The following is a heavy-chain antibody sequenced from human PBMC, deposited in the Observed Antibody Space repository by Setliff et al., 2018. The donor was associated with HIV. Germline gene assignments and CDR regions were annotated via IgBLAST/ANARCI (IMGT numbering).Heavy chain of an antibody. D-gene: IGHD3-3*01. Sequence: SETLSLTCAVYGGSFSGYYWSWIRQPPGKGLEWIGEINHSGSTNYNPSLKSRVTISVDTSKNQFSLKLSSVTAADTAVYYCARGSPVTIFGVVITNWFDPWGQGTLVTVSS. CDR2: INHSGST. CDR3: ARGSPVTIFGVVITNWFDP. V-gene: IGHV4-34*01. J-gene: IGHJ5*02. CDR1: GGSFSGYY.